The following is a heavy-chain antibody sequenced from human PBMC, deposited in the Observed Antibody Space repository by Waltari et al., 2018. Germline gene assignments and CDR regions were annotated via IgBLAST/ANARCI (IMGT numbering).Heavy chain of an antibody. CDR3: ARVNSGSYHDAFDI. CDR2: INSDGSST. J-gene: IGHJ3*02. D-gene: IGHD1-26*01. CDR1: GFTFSSSW. V-gene: IGHV3-74*01. Sequence: EVQLVESGGGLVQPGGSLRLSCAASGFTFSSSWMHCVRQAPGKGLVWVSRINSDGSSTSYADSVKGRFTISRDNAKNTLYLQMNSLRAEDTAVYYCARVNSGSYHDAFDIWGQGTMVTVSS.